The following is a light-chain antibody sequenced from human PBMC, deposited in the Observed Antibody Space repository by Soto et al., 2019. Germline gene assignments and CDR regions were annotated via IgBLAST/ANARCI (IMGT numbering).Light chain of an antibody. CDR1: QSISSW. J-gene: IGKJ1*01. CDR2: DAS. Sequence: DIPMTQSHSTLSGSLPDGVGTXGRASQSISSWWAWYQQKPGKAPKLLIYDASSLESGVPSRFSGSGSGTEFTLTISSLQPEDFATYYCQHYNSYSEAFGQGTKVDIK. CDR3: QHYNSYSEA. V-gene: IGKV1-5*01.